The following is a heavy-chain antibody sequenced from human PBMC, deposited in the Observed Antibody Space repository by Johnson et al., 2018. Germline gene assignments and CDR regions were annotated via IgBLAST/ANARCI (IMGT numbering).Heavy chain of an antibody. J-gene: IGHJ4*02. Sequence: EVQLLESGGGLVEPGRSLRLSCTASGFSFPDHAMTWFRQAPGKGLEWVGFIRNRADGGTPEYAASVKGRFTISRDDSKSIAYMQMNSLKTEDTAVYYCSKAGVWVGPTVRFEYGGQGTQVTVSS. CDR1: GFSFPDHA. CDR2: IRNRADGGTP. CDR3: SKAGVWVGPTVRFEY. V-gene: IGHV3-49*03. D-gene: IGHD1-26*01.